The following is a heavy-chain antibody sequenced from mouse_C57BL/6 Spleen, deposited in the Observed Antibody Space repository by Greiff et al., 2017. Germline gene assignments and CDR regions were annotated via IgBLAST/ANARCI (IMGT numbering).Heavy chain of an antibody. CDR2: IYPGDGDT. V-gene: IGHV1-82*01. Sequence: VQLQQSGPELVKPGASVKISCKASGYAFSSSWMNWVKQRPGKGLEWIGRIYPGDGDTNYNGKFQGKATLTADKSSSTAYMQLSSLTSEDSAVYFCARSAITTVVATYYYAMDYWGQGTSVTVSS. J-gene: IGHJ4*01. CDR3: ARSAITTVVATYYYAMDY. D-gene: IGHD1-1*01. CDR1: GYAFSSSW.